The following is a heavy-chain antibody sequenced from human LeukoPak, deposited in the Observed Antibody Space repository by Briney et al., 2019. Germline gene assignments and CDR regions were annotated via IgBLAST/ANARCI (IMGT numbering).Heavy chain of an antibody. CDR3: ATSAPQQMGQYYFDY. V-gene: IGHV5-51*01. Sequence: GESLKISCKGSGYSFTSYWIGWVRQMPGKGLEWMGIIYPGDSDTRYSPSFQGQVTISADKSVSTTYLQWSSLKASDTAMYYCATSAPQQMGQYYFDYWGQGTLVTVSS. CDR2: IYPGDSDT. J-gene: IGHJ4*02. D-gene: IGHD6-13*01. CDR1: GYSFTSYW.